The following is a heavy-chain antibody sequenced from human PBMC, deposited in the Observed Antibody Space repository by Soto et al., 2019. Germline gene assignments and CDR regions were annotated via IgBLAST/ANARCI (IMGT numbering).Heavy chain of an antibody. CDR3: ARTTVTGTIYYFDP. CDR1: GYSFTDYF. J-gene: IGHJ4*02. CDR2: VIPNSGDT. Sequence: QVQLVQSGAEVKKPGASVKVSCRASGYSFTDYFIQWVRQAPGQGLEWMGWVIPNSGDTKYAQRFQGRVTMTRDTFINTAYMELSELTSDDTAVYYCARTTVTGTIYYFDPWGQGSLVTVSS. D-gene: IGHD4-17*01. V-gene: IGHV1-2*02.